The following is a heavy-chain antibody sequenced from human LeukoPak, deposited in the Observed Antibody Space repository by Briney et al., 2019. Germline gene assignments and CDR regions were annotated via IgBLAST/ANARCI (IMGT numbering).Heavy chain of an antibody. V-gene: IGHV4-34*01. Sequence: PSETLSLTCGVRGVSFSGNYWSWIRHYPRRGLECIGEIYQTKYTTYNPSTKSRVTIWADTSVNKLSLTVTSVTAADTAIYYCARIRCSPGDDSCYNYWGRGTLVTVSS. CDR1: GVSFSGNY. CDR2: IYQTKYT. CDR3: ARIRCSPGDDSCYNY. D-gene: IGHD2-21*01. J-gene: IGHJ4*02.